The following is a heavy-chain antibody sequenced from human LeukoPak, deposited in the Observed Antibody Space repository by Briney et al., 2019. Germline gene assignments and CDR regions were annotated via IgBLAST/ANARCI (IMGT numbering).Heavy chain of an antibody. J-gene: IGHJ4*02. Sequence: PSETLSLTCTVSGGSISSSSYYWGWIRQPPGKGLEWIGSIYYSGSTYYNPTLKSRVTISVDTSKNQFSLKLSSVTAADTAVYYCAREARSGYYGVGYWGQGTLVTVSS. V-gene: IGHV4-39*02. CDR1: GGSISSSSYY. D-gene: IGHD3-3*01. CDR3: AREARSGYYGVGY. CDR2: IYYSGST.